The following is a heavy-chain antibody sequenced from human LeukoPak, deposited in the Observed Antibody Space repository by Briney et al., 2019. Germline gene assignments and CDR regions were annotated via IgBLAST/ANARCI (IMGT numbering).Heavy chain of an antibody. CDR2: ISSSSSYI. D-gene: IGHD4-17*01. J-gene: IGHJ4*02. CDR1: GFTFSSYS. CDR3: ARDLQYGDYVFDY. V-gene: IGHV3-21*01. Sequence: GGSLRLSCAASGFTFSSYSMNWVRQAPGKGLEWVSSISSSSSYIYYADSVKGRFTISRDNAKNSLHLQMNSLRAEDTAVYYCARDLQYGDYVFDYWGQGTLVTVSS.